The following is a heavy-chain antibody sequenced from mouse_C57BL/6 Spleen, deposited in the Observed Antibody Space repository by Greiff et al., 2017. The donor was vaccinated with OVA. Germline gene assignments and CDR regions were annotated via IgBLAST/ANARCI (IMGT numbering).Heavy chain of an antibody. CDR2: IYPGSGST. CDR1: GYTFTSYW. J-gene: IGHJ4*01. V-gene: IGHV1-55*01. CDR3: ARCSSYDYYAMDY. Sequence: VKLQQPGAELVKPGASVKMSCKASGYTFTSYWITWVKQRPGQGLEWIGDIYPGSGSTNYNEKFKSKATLTVDTSSSTAYMQLSSLTSEDSAVYYCARCSSYDYYAMDYWGQGTSVTVSS. D-gene: IGHD1-1*01.